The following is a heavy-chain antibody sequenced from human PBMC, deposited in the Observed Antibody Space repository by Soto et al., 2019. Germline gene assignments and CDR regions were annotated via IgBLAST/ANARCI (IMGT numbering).Heavy chain of an antibody. Sequence: QVQVQQAGAEVKEPGASVRMSCKASGYTFISYYMHWVRQAPGQGLEWMGIIDPSGARPTYEQRFRGGVPMTWDTSRRTVYMDKTSLRPYATAVYFCATTISYADPGEYWGQGTVVSVSS. CDR2: IDPSGARP. CDR1: GYTFISYY. V-gene: IGHV1-46*01. D-gene: IGHD2-2*01. CDR3: ATTISYADPGEY. J-gene: IGHJ4*02.